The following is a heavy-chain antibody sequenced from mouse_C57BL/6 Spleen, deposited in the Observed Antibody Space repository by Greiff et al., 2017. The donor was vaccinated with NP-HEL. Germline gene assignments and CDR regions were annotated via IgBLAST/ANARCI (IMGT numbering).Heavy chain of an antibody. J-gene: IGHJ2*01. CDR3: ANGDEGYYFDY. CDR1: GYTFTSYW. V-gene: IGHV1-59*01. Sequence: VQLQQPGAELVRPGTSVKLSCKASGYTFTSYWMHWVKQRPGQGLEWIGVIDPSDSYTSYNQKFKGKATLTVDKSSSTAYMQLSSLTSEDSAVYYCANGDEGYYFDYWGQGTTLTVSS. CDR2: IDPSDSYT.